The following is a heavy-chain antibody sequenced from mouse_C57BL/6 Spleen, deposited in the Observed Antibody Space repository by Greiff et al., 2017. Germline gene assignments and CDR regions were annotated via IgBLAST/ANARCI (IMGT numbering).Heavy chain of an antibody. J-gene: IGHJ2*01. CDR2: IYPSDSAT. CDR1: GYTFTSYW. CDR3: ARSATGTIDYFDY. D-gene: IGHD4-1*02. V-gene: IGHV1-61*01. Sequence: QVQLQQPGAELVRPGSSVKLSCKASGYTFTSYWLDWVQQRPGQGLEWIGNIYPSDSATHYNQKFKDKATLTVDKSSSTAYMQLSSLTSEDSAVYNCARSATGTIDYFDYWGQGTTLTVAS.